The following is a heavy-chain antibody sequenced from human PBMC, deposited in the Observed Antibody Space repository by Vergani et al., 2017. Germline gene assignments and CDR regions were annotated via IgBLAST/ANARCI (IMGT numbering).Heavy chain of an antibody. J-gene: IGHJ6*02. CDR2: IYWNDDK. CDR1: GFSLSTSGEG. CDR3: AHSPSVVRGLTNGLYYYYYYGMDV. Sequence: QITLKESGPTLVKPTQTLTLTCTFSGFSLSTSGEGVAWLRQPPVKALESLALIYWNDDKRYSPSLKRRLTLTKDTSKNRVVLTMTDMDPADTATYYCAHSPSVVRGLTNGLYYYYYYGMDVWGQGTAVTVSS. D-gene: IGHD3-10*01. V-gene: IGHV2-5*01.